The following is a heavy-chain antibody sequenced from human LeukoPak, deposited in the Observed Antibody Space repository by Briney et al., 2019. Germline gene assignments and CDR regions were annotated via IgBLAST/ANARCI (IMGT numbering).Heavy chain of an antibody. J-gene: IGHJ4*02. CDR3: AKVAKYYYGPETYYFFEQ. CDR1: GFTFRSYW. CDR2: IKQDGSEK. Sequence: QTGGSLRLSCAASGFTFRSYWMSWVRQAPGEGLEWVANIKQDGSEKYYVDSVKGRFTISRDYAKNSLYLQMNSLRVEDTAVYYCAKVAKYYYGPETYYFFEQWGQGTPVTASS. D-gene: IGHD3-10*01. V-gene: IGHV3-7*01.